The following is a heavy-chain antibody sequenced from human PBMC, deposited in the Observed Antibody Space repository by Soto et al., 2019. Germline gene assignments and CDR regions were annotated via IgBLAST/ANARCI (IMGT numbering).Heavy chain of an antibody. J-gene: IGHJ4*02. V-gene: IGHV3-23*03. D-gene: IGHD3-9*01. Sequence: GGSMTLSCAAAGFPFSSYAMSWVRQAPGKGLEWVSIIGTRNYADSVKGRFTISRDTAKNSLYLQMNSLRAEDTALYFCARASPRGRYFDWLIFPLGHWGQGTLVTVSS. CDR2: IGTR. CDR1: GFPFSSYA. CDR3: ARASPRGRYFDWLIFPLGH.